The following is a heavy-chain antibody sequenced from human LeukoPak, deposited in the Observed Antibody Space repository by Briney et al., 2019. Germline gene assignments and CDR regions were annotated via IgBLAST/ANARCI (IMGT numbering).Heavy chain of an antibody. CDR3: ARAPVAASYYFDF. CDR2: IWSDGSNK. Sequence: GGSLRLSCAASVFTFSSYVMHWVRHAPGKGLEWGAVIWSDGSNKYYADSVKGRFAISRDNSKTTLYLQMNTLRVEDTAVYYCARAPVAASYYFDFWGQGTLVTVSS. J-gene: IGHJ4*02. CDR1: VFTFSSYV. D-gene: IGHD6-19*01. V-gene: IGHV3-33*01.